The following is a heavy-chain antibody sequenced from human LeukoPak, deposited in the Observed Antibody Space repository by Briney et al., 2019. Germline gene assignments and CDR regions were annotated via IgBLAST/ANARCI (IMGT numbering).Heavy chain of an antibody. V-gene: IGHV3-30*02. CDR3: ALQGDYGDYRIDY. Sequence: GGSLRLSCAASGFTFSSYGMHWVRQAPGKGLEWVAFIRYDGSNKYYADSVKGRFTISRDNSKNTLYLQMNSLRAEDTAVYYCALQGDYGDYRIDYWGQGTLVTVSS. CDR2: IRYDGSNK. J-gene: IGHJ4*02. CDR1: GFTFSSYG. D-gene: IGHD4-17*01.